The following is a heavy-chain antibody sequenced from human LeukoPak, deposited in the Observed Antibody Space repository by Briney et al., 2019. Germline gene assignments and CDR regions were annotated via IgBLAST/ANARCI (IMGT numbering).Heavy chain of an antibody. CDR2: ISSSSSYI. D-gene: IGHD4-11*01. J-gene: IGHJ5*02. CDR1: GFTFSSYE. Sequence: PGGSLRLSCAASGFTFSSYEMNWVRQAPGKGLEWVSSISSSSSYIYYADSAKGRFTISRDNAKNSLYLQMNSLRAEDTAVYYCASPLHLPWGQGTLVTVSS. CDR3: ASPLHLP. V-gene: IGHV3-21*01.